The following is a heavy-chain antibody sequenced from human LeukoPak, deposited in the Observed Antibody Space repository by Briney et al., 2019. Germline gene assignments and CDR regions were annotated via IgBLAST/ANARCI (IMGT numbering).Heavy chain of an antibody. Sequence: GASVKVSCKASGGTFSNYAISWVRQAPGQGLEWMGWINPNSGGTNYAQKFQGRVTMTRDTSISTAYMELSRLRPDDTAVYYCARDAIAAAGTQLPYYYYYMDVWGKGTTVTISS. D-gene: IGHD6-13*01. CDR3: ARDAIAAAGTQLPYYYYYMDV. CDR2: INPNSGGT. J-gene: IGHJ6*03. CDR1: GGTFSNYA. V-gene: IGHV1-2*02.